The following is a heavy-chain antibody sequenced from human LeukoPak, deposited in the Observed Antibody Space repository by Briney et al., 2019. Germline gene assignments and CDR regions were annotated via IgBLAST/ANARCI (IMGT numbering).Heavy chain of an antibody. V-gene: IGHV3-9*03. Sequence: PGGSLRLSCAASGFIFDDYAMHWVRQAPGKGLEWVSGINWYSGTIGYADSVKGRFTISRDNAKNSLYLQMNSLRADDMAFYYCARDRFRYCSGAYCSHFEFWGQGTLVSVSS. CDR2: INWYSGTI. J-gene: IGHJ4*02. CDR1: GFIFDDYA. D-gene: IGHD2-15*01. CDR3: ARDRFRYCSGAYCSHFEF.